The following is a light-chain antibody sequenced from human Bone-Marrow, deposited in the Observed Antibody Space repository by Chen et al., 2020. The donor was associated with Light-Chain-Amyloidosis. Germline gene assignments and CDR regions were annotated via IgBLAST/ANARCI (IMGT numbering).Light chain of an antibody. CDR3: QSSGNSLNVI. J-gene: IGLJ2*01. CDR1: RSD. V-gene: IGLV1-40*01. Sequence: QSVLTQPPSVSGAPGQRVTISCTGSRSDVNWYPQLPGTAPKVLIYGNTKRPSGVPDRFSGSKSGTSAFLAITGLQAEDEDDYYCQSSGNSLNVIFDGGTKLTVL. CDR2: GNT.